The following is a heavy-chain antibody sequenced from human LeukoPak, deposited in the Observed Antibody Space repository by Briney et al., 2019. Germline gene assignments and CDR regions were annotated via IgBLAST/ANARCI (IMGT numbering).Heavy chain of an antibody. J-gene: IGHJ4*02. D-gene: IGHD6-13*01. CDR3: ASGRQLGY. V-gene: IGHV3-7*01. Sequence: GGSLRLSCAASGFTVSSNYMSWVRQAPGKGLEWVANINEAGSGKYYVDSVKGRFTISRDNAKNSLYLQMNSLRVEDTAIYYCASGRQLGYWGQGTLATVSA. CDR1: GFTVSSNY. CDR2: INEAGSGK.